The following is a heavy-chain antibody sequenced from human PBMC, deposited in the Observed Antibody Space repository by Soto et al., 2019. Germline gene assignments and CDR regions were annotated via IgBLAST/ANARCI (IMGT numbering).Heavy chain of an antibody. CDR3: ARRYGDYTMDTYFDY. Sequence: PSETLSLTCTVSGSSISSYYWSWIRQPPGKGLEWIGYIYYSGSTNYNPSLKSRVTISVDTSKNQFSLKLSSVTAADTAVYYCARRYGDYTMDTYFDYWGQGTLVTVS. V-gene: IGHV4-59*08. J-gene: IGHJ4*02. CDR2: IYYSGST. CDR1: GSSISSYY. D-gene: IGHD4-17*01.